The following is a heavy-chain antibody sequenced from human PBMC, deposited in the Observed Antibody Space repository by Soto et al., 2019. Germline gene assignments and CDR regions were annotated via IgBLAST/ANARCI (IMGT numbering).Heavy chain of an antibody. V-gene: IGHV4-34*01. Sequence: QVQLQQWGAGLLTPSETLSLTCVVYGGFVSSGSYYWSWIRQPPGKVLEWIGEMSHSGGTHFSPAPKSRVTISVDTSKKQCSLQMASVTAADTALYYCSRVERGTATTAVAAVDIWCPGTVVTVS. CDR2: MSHSGGT. CDR3: SRVERGTATTAVAAVDI. CDR1: GGFVSSGSYY. J-gene: IGHJ3*02. D-gene: IGHD1-1*01.